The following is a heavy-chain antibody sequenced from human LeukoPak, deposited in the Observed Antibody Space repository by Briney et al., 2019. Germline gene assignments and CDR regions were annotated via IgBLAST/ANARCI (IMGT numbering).Heavy chain of an antibody. D-gene: IGHD1-26*01. CDR2: INTSSGNT. J-gene: IGHJ4*02. V-gene: IGHV1-3*04. CDR3: ARGYSGCFHY. CDR1: GYTFTGYA. Sequence: ASVKVSCKASGYTFTGYALHWVRQAPGQGLEWMGWINTSSGNTKYSQRFQDRVTITMDISASTVYMEMNDLGSEDTAVYYCARGYSGCFHYWGQGALVTVSS.